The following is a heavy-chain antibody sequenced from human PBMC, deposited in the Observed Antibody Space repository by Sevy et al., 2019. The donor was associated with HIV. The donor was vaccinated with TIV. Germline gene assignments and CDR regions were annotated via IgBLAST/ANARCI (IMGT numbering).Heavy chain of an antibody. Sequence: GGSLRLSCVASGFTFRNFGVHWVRQAPGKGLEWLAVISFDGTSKYYADSVKGRFTVSRDNAKNTLYLQMNSLRTEDRAISYCARGNSPSVARAGLYYYYGLDVWGQGTTVTVSS. V-gene: IGHV3-30*03. D-gene: IGHD5-12*01. CDR1: GFTFRNFG. CDR2: ISFDGTSK. CDR3: ARGNSPSVARAGLYYYYGLDV. J-gene: IGHJ6*02.